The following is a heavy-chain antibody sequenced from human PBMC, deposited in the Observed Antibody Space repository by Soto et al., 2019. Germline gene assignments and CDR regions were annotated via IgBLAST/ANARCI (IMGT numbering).Heavy chain of an antibody. CDR3: AKGLVRSSAPTEYFDY. D-gene: IGHD3-22*01. V-gene: IGHV3-30*18. Sequence: QVQLVESGGGVVQPGRSLRLSCAASGFTFSSYGMHWVRQAPGKGLEWVAVISYDGSNKYYADSVKGRFTSSRDNSKTTLYLQMNSLRAEDTSVYYCAKGLVRSSAPTEYFDYWGQGTLVTFSS. CDR1: GFTFSSYG. CDR2: ISYDGSNK. J-gene: IGHJ4*02.